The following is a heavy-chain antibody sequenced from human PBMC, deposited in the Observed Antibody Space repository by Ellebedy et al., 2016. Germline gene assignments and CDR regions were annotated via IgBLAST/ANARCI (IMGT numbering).Heavy chain of an antibody. CDR3: ARVLSSIWYAPYFDY. CDR2: IHYTGIS. J-gene: IGHJ4*02. CDR1: GGSISSGDYF. Sequence: SETLSLTXTVSGGSISSGDYFWTWIRQPPGKGLEWIGYIHYTGISYYNPSLQSRITMSVDVSKNQFSLMLSSVTAADTAVYYCARVLSSIWYAPYFDYWGPGALVSVSS. V-gene: IGHV4-30-4*01. D-gene: IGHD6-13*01.